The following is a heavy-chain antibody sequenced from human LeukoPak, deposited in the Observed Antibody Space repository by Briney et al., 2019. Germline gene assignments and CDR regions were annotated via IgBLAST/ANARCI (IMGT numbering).Heavy chain of an antibody. D-gene: IGHD3-9*01. CDR1: GGTFSSYA. CDR2: IIPIFGTA. V-gene: IGHV1-69*05. J-gene: IGHJ4*02. CDR3: ARGNYDILTGYYTSFDY. Sequence: SVKVSCKASGGTFSSYAISWVRQAPGQGLEGMGGIIPIFGTANYAQKFQGRVTITTDESTSTAYMELSSLRSEDTAVYYCARGNYDILTGYYTSFDYWGQGTLVTVSS.